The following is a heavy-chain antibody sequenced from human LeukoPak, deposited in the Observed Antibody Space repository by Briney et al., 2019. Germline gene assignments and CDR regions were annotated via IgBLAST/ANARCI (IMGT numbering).Heavy chain of an antibody. CDR2: IKQDGSEK. CDR1: GFTFSTYW. Sequence: GGSLRLSCAASGFTFSTYWMTWVRQSPGKGLEWVANIKQDGSEKYYVDSVKGRFTISRDNAKNSLYLQMNSLRAEDTALYYCAKDMGGDNFYYMDVWGKGTTVTISS. J-gene: IGHJ6*03. V-gene: IGHV3-7*03. CDR3: AKDMGGDNFYYMDV. D-gene: IGHD4-17*01.